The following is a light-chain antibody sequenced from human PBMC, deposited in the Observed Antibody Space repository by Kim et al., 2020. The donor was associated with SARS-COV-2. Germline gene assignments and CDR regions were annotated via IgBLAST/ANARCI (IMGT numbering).Light chain of an antibody. J-gene: IGLJ1*01. CDR2: QDS. CDR1: KLGDKY. V-gene: IGLV3-1*01. CDR3: QAWDSSTLG. Sequence: SYELTQPPSVSVSPGQTASITCSGDKLGDKYACWYQQKPGQSPVLVIYQDSKRPSGIPERFSGSNSGNTATLTISGTQAMDEADYYCQAWDSSTLGFGIG.